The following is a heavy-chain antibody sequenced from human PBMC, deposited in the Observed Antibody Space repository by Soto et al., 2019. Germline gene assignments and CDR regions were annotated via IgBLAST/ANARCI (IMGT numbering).Heavy chain of an antibody. V-gene: IGHV3-23*01. D-gene: IGHD2-2*01. CDR3: AKDAQGTRPDWFDP. CDR1: GFTFSSYA. Sequence: EVQLLESGGGLAQPGGSLRLSCAASGFTFSSYAMTWIRQAPGKGLEWVSSISGSGGTTYDADSVKGRFAISRDNSKNTLYLQMTSLRAEDTAVYYCAKDAQGTRPDWFDPWGQGTLVTVSS. CDR2: ISGSGGTT. J-gene: IGHJ5*02.